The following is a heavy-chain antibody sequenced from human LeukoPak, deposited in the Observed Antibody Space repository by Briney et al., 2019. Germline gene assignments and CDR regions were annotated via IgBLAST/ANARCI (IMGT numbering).Heavy chain of an antibody. CDR2: IYHSGST. J-gene: IGHJ3*01. D-gene: IGHD2-15*01. CDR3: VACRDNSCYSETFGF. V-gene: IGHV4-4*02. Sequence: SETLSLTCAVSGGSISSSNWWSWVRQPPGKGLEWIGEIYHSGSTNYNPSLKSRVTISVDKSKNQFSLKLSSVTAADTAVYYCVACRDNSCYSETFGFWGQGTTVIVSS. CDR1: GGSISSSNW.